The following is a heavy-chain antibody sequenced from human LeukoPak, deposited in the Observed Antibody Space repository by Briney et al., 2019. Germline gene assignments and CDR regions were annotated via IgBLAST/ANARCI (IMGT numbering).Heavy chain of an antibody. J-gene: IGHJ4*02. CDR1: GFTFSDYY. CDR2: ISSSGSTI. V-gene: IGHV3-11*01. Sequence: GGSLRLSCAASGFTFSDYYMSWIRQAPGKGLEWVSYISSSGSTIYYADSVKGRFTISRDNAKNSLYLQMNSLRAEDTAVYYCARELDRATYYFDYWGQGTLVTVSS. D-gene: IGHD1-14*01. CDR3: ARELDRATYYFDY.